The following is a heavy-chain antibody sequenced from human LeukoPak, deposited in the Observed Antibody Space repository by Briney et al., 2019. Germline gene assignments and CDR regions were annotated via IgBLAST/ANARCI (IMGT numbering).Heavy chain of an antibody. CDR2: ISSSGSTI. J-gene: IGHJ4*02. CDR3: ARGVVVPAVLIDY. V-gene: IGHV3-48*03. Sequence: PGGSLRLSCAASGFTFSSYEMNWVRQAPGKGLEWVSYISSSGSTIYYADSVKGRFTIFRDNAKNSLYLQMNSPKPEDTAVYYCARGVVVPAVLIDYWGQGTLVTVSS. D-gene: IGHD2-2*01. CDR1: GFTFSSYE.